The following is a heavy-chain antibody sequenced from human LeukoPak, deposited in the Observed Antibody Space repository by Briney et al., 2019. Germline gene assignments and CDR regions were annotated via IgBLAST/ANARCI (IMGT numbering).Heavy chain of an antibody. J-gene: IGHJ6*03. V-gene: IGHV3-21*01. Sequence: GGSLRLSCAASGFTFSSYSMNWVRQAPGKGLEWVSSISSSSSYIYYADSVKGRFTISRDNAKNSLYLQMNSLRAEDTAVYYCARERYSSGWYPLRYYYYMDVWGKGTTVTVSS. D-gene: IGHD6-19*01. CDR2: ISSSSSYI. CDR3: ARERYSSGWYPLRYYYYMDV. CDR1: GFTFSSYS.